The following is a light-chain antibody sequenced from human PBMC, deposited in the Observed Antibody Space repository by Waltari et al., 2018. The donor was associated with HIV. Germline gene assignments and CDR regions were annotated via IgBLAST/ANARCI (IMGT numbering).Light chain of an antibody. Sequence: QTVLTQPPSASRAPGQSVTISCTGSSSNIRAGYALHWHQQVPGTPPKLLIYGNTNRPSGVSDRFSGSKSGSSASLAITGLQADDEADYYCHSYDDRLSGSTVFGGGTKVTVL. V-gene: IGLV1-40*01. CDR3: HSYDDRLSGSTV. J-gene: IGLJ2*01. CDR2: GNT. CDR1: SSNIRAGYA.